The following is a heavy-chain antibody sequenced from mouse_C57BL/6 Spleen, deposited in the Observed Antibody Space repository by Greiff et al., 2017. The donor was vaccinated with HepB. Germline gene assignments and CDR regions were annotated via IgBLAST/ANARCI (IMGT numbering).Heavy chain of an antibody. V-gene: IGHV1-82*01. J-gene: IGHJ4*01. Sequence: VQLQQSGPELVKPGASVKISCKASGYAFSSSWMNWVKQRPGKGLEWIGRIYPGDGDTNYNGKFKGKATLPADKSSSTAYMQLSSLASEDSAVYFCAKEWFPYAMDYWGQGTSVTVSS. D-gene: IGHD2-2*01. CDR2: IYPGDGDT. CDR1: GYAFSSSW. CDR3: AKEWFPYAMDY.